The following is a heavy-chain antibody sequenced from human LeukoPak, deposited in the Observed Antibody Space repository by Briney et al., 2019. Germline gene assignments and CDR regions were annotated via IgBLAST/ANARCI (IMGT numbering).Heavy chain of an antibody. Sequence: GGSLRLSCAASGFTFSSYAMHWVRQAPGKGLEWVAVISYDGSNKYYADSVKGRFTISRDNSKNTLYLQMNSLRAEDTAVYYCARDPPGIQLWFVFDYWGQGNPVTVSS. J-gene: IGHJ4*02. CDR2: ISYDGSNK. CDR3: ARDPPGIQLWFVFDY. CDR1: GFTFSSYA. D-gene: IGHD5-18*01. V-gene: IGHV3-30*04.